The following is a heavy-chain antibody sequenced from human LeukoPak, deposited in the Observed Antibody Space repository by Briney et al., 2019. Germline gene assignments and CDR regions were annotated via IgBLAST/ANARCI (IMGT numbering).Heavy chain of an antibody. CDR1: GYTFTGYY. V-gene: IGHV1-2*02. J-gene: IGHJ3*02. D-gene: IGHD6-19*01. CDR2: INPNSGGT. CDR3: ARDRIAVAGRDAFDI. Sequence: GASVKVSCKASGYTFTGYYMHWVRQAPGQGLEWMGWINPNSGGTNYAQKFQGRVTMTRDTSISTAYMELSRLRSDDTAVYYCARDRIAVAGRDAFDIWGQGTMVTVSS.